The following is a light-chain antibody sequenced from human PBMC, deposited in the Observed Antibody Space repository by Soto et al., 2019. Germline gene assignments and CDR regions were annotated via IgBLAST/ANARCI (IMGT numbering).Light chain of an antibody. CDR1: QSVSSSY. J-gene: IGKJ1*01. Sequence: EIVLTQSPGTLSLSPGERATLSCRASQSVSSSYLAWYQQKLGQAPRLLIYGASSRATGIPDRFSGSGSGTDFTLTISRLEPEDFAVYDCQQYCSSPRWTFGHGTKVYIK. V-gene: IGKV3-20*01. CDR2: GAS. CDR3: QQYCSSPRWT.